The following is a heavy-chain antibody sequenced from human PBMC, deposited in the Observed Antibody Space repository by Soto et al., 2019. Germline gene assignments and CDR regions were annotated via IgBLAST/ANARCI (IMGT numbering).Heavy chain of an antibody. Sequence: SVKVSCKASGYTFTNYGLTWVRQAPGQGLEWMGRIIPILGIANYAQKFQGRVTITADKSTSTAYMELSSLRSEDTAVYYCAREPGDGYCTNGVCFTSDYWGQGTLVTVSS. CDR1: GYTFTNYG. CDR2: IIPILGIA. D-gene: IGHD2-8*01. V-gene: IGHV1-69*04. J-gene: IGHJ4*02. CDR3: AREPGDGYCTNGVCFTSDY.